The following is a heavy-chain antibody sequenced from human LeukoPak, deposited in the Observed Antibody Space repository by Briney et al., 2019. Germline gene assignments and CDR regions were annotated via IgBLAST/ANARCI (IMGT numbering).Heavy chain of an antibody. D-gene: IGHD2-2*01. CDR3: ARQSAAAQYTNWFDP. CDR2: IYPADSDT. J-gene: IGHJ5*02. V-gene: IGHV5-51*01. Sequence: GESLKISRKGSGYSFASFWIGWVRQMPGKGLEWMGVIYPADSDTRYSPSFQGQVTISADKSTSTAYLQWSTLKASDTATYYCARQSAAAQYTNWFDPWGQGTLVTVSS. CDR1: GYSFASFW.